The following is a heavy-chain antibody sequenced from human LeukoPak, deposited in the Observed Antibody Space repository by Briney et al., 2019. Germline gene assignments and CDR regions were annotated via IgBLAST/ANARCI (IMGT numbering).Heavy chain of an antibody. CDR3: ARDFSDPIDS. V-gene: IGHV3-64*04. J-gene: IGHJ4*02. D-gene: IGHD6-25*01. Sequence: GGSLRLSCSASGFTFSSYAMHWVRQAPGKGLEYVSAISSNGGSTYYADSVKGRFTISRDNAKNSLYLQMNSLRDEDTAVYYCARDFSDPIDSWGQGTLVTVSS. CDR2: ISSNGGST. CDR1: GFTFSSYA.